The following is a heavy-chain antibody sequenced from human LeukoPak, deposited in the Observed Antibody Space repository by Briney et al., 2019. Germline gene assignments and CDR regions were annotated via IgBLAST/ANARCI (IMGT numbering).Heavy chain of an antibody. CDR1: GYSISSGYY. CDR3: ARQGSAYYFDF. D-gene: IGHD2-15*01. CDR2: ISHSGST. J-gene: IGHJ4*02. Sequence: SETLSLTCTVSGYSISSGYYWGWIRQPPGKGLEWIGSISHSGSTYYKPSLKSRITISVDTSKNQFSLKLSSVTAADTAVYYCARQGSAYYFDFWGQGLLVTVSS. V-gene: IGHV4-38-2*02.